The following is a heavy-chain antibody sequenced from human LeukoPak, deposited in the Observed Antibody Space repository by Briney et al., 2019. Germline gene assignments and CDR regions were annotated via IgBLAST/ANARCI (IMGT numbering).Heavy chain of an antibody. V-gene: IGHV3-30-3*01. CDR1: GFTFSSYA. J-gene: IGHJ4*02. CDR2: ISYDGSNK. D-gene: IGHD3-3*01. Sequence: GGSLRLSCAASGFTFSSYAMHWVRQAPGKGLEWVAVISYDGSNKYYADSVKGRFTISRDNSKNTLYLQMNSLRADDTAVYFCAENGDVGMVNPFNYWGQGTLVTVSS. CDR3: AENGDVGMVNPFNY.